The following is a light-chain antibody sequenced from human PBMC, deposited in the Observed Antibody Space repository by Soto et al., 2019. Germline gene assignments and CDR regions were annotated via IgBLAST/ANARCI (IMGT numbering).Light chain of an antibody. Sequence: SYELTQPPSVSGAPGQTARITCGGSNIGSQSVHWYQQKPGQAPVLVVYDDSDRPSGIPERFSGSNSGNTATLTISRVEAGDEADYYCQVWDSSSDHHVFGTGTKVTVL. CDR1: NIGSQS. CDR2: DDS. V-gene: IGLV3-21*02. J-gene: IGLJ1*01. CDR3: QVWDSSSDHHV.